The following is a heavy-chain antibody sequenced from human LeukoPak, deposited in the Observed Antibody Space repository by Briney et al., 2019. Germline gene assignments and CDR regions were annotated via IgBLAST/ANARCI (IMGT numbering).Heavy chain of an antibody. J-gene: IGHJ4*02. CDR3: ASVRGYCSSTSCYAPH. CDR1: GFTFSSYS. Sequence: GGSLRLSCAASGFTFSSYSMNWVRQAPGKGLEWVSSISSSSSYIYYADSVKGRFTISRDNAKNSLYLQMNSLRAEDTAVYYCASVRGYCSSTSCYAPHWGQGTLVTVSS. D-gene: IGHD2-2*01. CDR2: ISSSSSYI. V-gene: IGHV3-21*01.